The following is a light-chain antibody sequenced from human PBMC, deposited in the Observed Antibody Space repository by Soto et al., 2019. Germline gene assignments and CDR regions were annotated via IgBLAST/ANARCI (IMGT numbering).Light chain of an antibody. Sequence: IQLTQSPSSLSASVGDRVTITCLASQGIDSYLAWYQQRPGKVPQLLIYETSILQSGVSSRFSGSGSGTDFTLTVSSLQAEDFATYCCQKTRSYPSTVGGGTKVEIK. V-gene: IGKV1-9*01. CDR1: QGIDSY. CDR2: ETS. J-gene: IGKJ4*01. CDR3: QKTRSYPST.